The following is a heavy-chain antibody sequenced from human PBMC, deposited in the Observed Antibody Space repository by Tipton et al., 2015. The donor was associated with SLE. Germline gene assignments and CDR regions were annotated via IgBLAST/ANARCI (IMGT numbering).Heavy chain of an antibody. V-gene: IGHV3-7*01. CDR3: ARADY. CDR2: IKQDGSEK. Sequence: SLRLSCAASGFTFSSYAMSWVRQAPGKGLEWVANIKQDGSEKYYVDSVKGRFTISRDNAKNSLYLQMNSLRAEDTAVYYCARADYWGQGTLVTVSS. CDR1: GFTFSSYA. J-gene: IGHJ4*02.